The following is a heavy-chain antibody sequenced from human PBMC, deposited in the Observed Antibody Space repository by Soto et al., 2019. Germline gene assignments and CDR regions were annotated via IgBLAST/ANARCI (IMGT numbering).Heavy chain of an antibody. J-gene: IGHJ5*02. Sequence: EVQLVESGGGLVPPGGSLRLSCAASGFIFSSYWMHWVRQAPGKGLAWVSRINPDGSRTTYADSVTGRFTISRDNAKKKVFLQMKSLRAEDTAVYYCERVKLGSYDWFDPWGQGILVTVSS. CDR2: INPDGSRT. D-gene: IGHD3-16*01. CDR3: ERVKLGSYDWFDP. CDR1: GFIFSSYW. V-gene: IGHV3-74*01.